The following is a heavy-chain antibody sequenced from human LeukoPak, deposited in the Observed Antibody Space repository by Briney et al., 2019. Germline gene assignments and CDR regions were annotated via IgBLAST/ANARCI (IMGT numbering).Heavy chain of an antibody. J-gene: IGHJ4*02. Sequence: SETLSLTCAVYGGSFSGYYWSWIRQPPGKGLEWIGEINHSGSTNYNPSLKSRVTISLDTSKNQFSLKLSSVTAADTAVYYCARGLRSSKSLFDYWGQGTLVSVSS. V-gene: IGHV4-34*01. D-gene: IGHD2-2*01. CDR2: INHSGST. CDR1: GGSFSGYY. CDR3: ARGLRSSKSLFDY.